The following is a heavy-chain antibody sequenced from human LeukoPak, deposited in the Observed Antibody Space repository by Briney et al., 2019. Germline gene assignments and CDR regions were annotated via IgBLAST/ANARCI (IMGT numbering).Heavy chain of an antibody. CDR1: GGSISSTSYY. D-gene: IGHD2-8*02. Sequence: SETLSLTCTVSGGSISSTSYYWGWIRQPLGKGLEWIASISYSGSTYYNPSLKSRVTIFVDTFKNQFSLRLSSVTAADTAVYYCARLPTDLLAFDYWGQGTLVTVSS. J-gene: IGHJ4*02. CDR2: ISYSGST. V-gene: IGHV4-39*01. CDR3: ARLPTDLLAFDY.